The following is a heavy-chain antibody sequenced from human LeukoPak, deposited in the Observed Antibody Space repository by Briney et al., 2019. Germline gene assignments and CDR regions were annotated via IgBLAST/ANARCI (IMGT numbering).Heavy chain of an antibody. CDR3: ARDVRDIVVVTAIEDY. Sequence: GGSLRLSCAASGFTFSSYAMSWVRQAPGKGLEWVSAISGSGGSTYYADSVKGRFTISRDNAKNSLYLQMNSLRAEDTAIYYCARDVRDIVVVTAIEDYWGQGTLVTVSS. V-gene: IGHV3-23*01. D-gene: IGHD2-21*02. J-gene: IGHJ4*02. CDR1: GFTFSSYA. CDR2: ISGSGGST.